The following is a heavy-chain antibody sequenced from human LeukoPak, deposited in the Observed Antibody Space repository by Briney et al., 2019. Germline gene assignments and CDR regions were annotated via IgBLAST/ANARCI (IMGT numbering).Heavy chain of an antibody. D-gene: IGHD6-13*01. Sequence: GASVKVSCKASGYTFTSYYIHWVRQAPGQGLEWMGIINPSGGSTSYAQSFQGRVTMTRDTSTSTVYMELSSLRSEDTAVYHCARDGAAAGNLGLYYFDYWGQGTLVTVSS. CDR2: INPSGGST. CDR3: ARDGAAAGNLGLYYFDY. CDR1: GYTFTSYY. V-gene: IGHV1-46*01. J-gene: IGHJ4*02.